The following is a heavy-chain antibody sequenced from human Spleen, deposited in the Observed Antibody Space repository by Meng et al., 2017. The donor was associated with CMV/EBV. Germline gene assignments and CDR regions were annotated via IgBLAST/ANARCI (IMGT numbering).Heavy chain of an antibody. Sequence: SETLCLTCAVYGGSFSGYYWSWIRQPQGKGREWIGEINHSGSTNYNRSLKSGVTISVDTSKKQSSLKLKYVTAADTAVYYCARAVSAAGTLGGVPWKYWGPGSLVTVSS. V-gene: IGHV4-34*01. CDR3: ARAVSAAGTLGGVPWKY. CDR2: INHSGST. D-gene: IGHD6-13*01. CDR1: GGSFSGYY. J-gene: IGHJ4*02.